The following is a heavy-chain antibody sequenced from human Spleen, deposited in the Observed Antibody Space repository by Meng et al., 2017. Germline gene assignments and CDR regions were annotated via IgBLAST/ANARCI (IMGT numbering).Heavy chain of an antibody. J-gene: IGHJ4*02. V-gene: IGHV3-23*01. CDR3: AKDEYSSSWYRPTDY. Sequence: GGSLRLSCAASGFTFTTYAMNWVRQAPGKGLESVSGINTSGGSTYYADSVKGRFTISRDSSKNTLYLQMNSLRAEDTAVYYCAKDEYSSSWYRPTDYWGQGTLVTVSS. CDR1: GFTFTTYA. D-gene: IGHD6-13*01. CDR2: INTSGGST.